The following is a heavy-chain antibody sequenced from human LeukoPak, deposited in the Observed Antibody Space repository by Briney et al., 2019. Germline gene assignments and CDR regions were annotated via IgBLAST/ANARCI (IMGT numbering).Heavy chain of an antibody. CDR1: GFTFSGNG. D-gene: IGHD4-23*01. V-gene: IGHV3-30*02. J-gene: IGHJ4*02. CDR2: IHYDGSDK. CDR3: AKDLGNSFDY. Sequence: GGSLRLSCAASGFTFSGNGMHWFRQAPGKGLEWVAFIHYDGSDKYYADSVKGRFTISRDNSKNTLYLQMNSLRAEDTAVYYCAKDLGNSFDYWGQGTLVTVSS.